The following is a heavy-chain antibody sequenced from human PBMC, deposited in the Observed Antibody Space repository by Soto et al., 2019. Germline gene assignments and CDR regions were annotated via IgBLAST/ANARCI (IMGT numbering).Heavy chain of an antibody. J-gene: IGHJ4*02. D-gene: IGHD2-15*01. CDR3: AREGDCSGGSCVDY. Sequence: GGSLRLSCAASGFTVSSNYMSWVRQAPGKGLEWVSVIYSGGSTYYADSVKGRFTISRDNSKNTLYLQMNSLRAEDTAVYYCAREGDCSGGSCVDYWGQGTLVTVSS. CDR1: GFTVSSNY. CDR2: IYSGGST. V-gene: IGHV3-66*01.